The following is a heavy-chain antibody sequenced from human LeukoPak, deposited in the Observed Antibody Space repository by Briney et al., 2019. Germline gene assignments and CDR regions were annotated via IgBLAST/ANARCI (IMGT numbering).Heavy chain of an antibody. J-gene: IGHJ4*02. CDR3: ARHEAGGYNAY. Sequence: PSETLSLTCTVSGGSINNYYWSWFRQSPGKTLEWVGYIHSTGTAYYSPSLTSRLTMSADTSNNQVSLNLSSVTAADTAVYYCARHEAGGYNAYWGQGTLVTVSS. CDR2: IHSTGTA. D-gene: IGHD5-12*01. V-gene: IGHV4-59*08. CDR1: GGSINNYY.